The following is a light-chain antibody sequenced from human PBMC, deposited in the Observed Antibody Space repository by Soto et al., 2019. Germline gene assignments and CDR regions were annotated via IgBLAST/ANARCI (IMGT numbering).Light chain of an antibody. CDR1: SSDVGGYNY. J-gene: IGLJ2*01. CDR3: SSYTRSSTRV. Sequence: QSALTQPASVSRSPGQSITISCTGTSSDVGGYNYVSWYQQHPGKAPKLMIYDVSNRPSGVSNRFSGSKSGNTASLTISGLQAEDEADYYCSSYTRSSTRVFGGGTQLTVL. CDR2: DVS. V-gene: IGLV2-14*03.